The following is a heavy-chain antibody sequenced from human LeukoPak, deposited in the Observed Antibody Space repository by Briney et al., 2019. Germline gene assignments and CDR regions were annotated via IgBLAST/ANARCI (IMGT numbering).Heavy chain of an antibody. CDR3: ARCLHSSGRHYYYYYMDV. V-gene: IGHV4-39*07. D-gene: IGHD3-22*01. Sequence: SSETLSLTCTVSGGSISSSSYYWSWIRQPPGMGLEWIGEINHSGSTNYNPSLKSRVTISVDTSKNQFSLKLSSVTAADTAVYYCARCLHSSGRHYYYYYMDVWGKGTTVTISS. CDR1: GGSISSSSYY. CDR2: INHSGST. J-gene: IGHJ6*03.